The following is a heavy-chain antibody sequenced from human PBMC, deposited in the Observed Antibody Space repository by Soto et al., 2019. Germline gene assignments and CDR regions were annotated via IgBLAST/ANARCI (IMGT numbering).Heavy chain of an antibody. V-gene: IGHV3-48*03. CDR3: ARLKGQLPNYYYGMDV. CDR2: ISSSGSTI. Sequence: LRLSCAASGFTFSSYEMNWVRQAPGKGLEWVSYISSSGSTIYYADSVKGRFTISRDNAKNSLYLQMNSLRAEDTAVYYCARLKGQLPNYYYGMDVWGQGTTVTVSS. J-gene: IGHJ6*02. D-gene: IGHD6-6*01. CDR1: GFTFSSYE.